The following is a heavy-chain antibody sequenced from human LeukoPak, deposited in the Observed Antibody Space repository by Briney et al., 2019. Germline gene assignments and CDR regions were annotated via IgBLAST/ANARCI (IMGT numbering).Heavy chain of an antibody. Sequence: SGGSLRLSCAASGFIFDDYAMHWVRQAPGKGLEWVSGIYWNSGTIGYADSVKGRFTISRDNAKNSLYLQMNSLRADDMAFYYCARDRFRYCSGAYCSHFEFWGQGTLVSVSS. J-gene: IGHJ4*02. D-gene: IGHD2-15*01. CDR2: IYWNSGTI. V-gene: IGHV3-9*03. CDR1: GFIFDDYA. CDR3: ARDRFRYCSGAYCSHFEF.